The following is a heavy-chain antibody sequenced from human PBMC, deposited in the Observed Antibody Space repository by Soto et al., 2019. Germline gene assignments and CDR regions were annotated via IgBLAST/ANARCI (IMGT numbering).Heavy chain of an antibody. CDR1: GVSITSSDYY. Sequence: QVQLQESGPGLVNPSQTLSLTCTVSGVSITSSDYYWNWIRQPPGKGLEWIGSIYYSGSTYYSPSRGSRVSISVDTSKNQFSLKLSSVTAADTAVYYCVRGDPGACSSTSCSDALDLWGRGAMVAVSS. V-gene: IGHV4-30-4*01. D-gene: IGHD2-2*01. J-gene: IGHJ3*01. CDR2: IYYSGST. CDR3: VRGDPGACSSTSCSDALDL.